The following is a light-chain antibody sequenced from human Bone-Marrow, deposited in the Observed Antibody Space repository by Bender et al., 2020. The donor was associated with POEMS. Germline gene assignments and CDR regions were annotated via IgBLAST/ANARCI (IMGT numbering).Light chain of an antibody. V-gene: IGLV1-40*01. CDR2: GND. CDR3: QSYDNSLGGWV. CDR1: SSNTGSGYD. Sequence: QSVLTQPPSVSGAPGQRVTISCTGSSSNTGSGYDVHWYQQLPGTAPKLLIYGNDNRPSGVSDRFSGSKSATSASLAITGLQGEDEGDYYCQSYDNSLGGWVFGGGTKLTVL. J-gene: IGLJ3*02.